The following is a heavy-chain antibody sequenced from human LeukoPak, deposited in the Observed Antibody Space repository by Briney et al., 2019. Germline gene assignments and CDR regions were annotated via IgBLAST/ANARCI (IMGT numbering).Heavy chain of an antibody. V-gene: IGHV3-30*04. CDR3: ARVSGDNFLLPITWFDP. CDR1: GDDFSMYG. CDR2: ISYDGSDK. Sequence: PGGSLRLSCAASGDDFSMYGMTWVRQAPGKGLEWVSMISYDGSDKYYADSVKGRFTLSRDNSMNTVYLQMNSLRPEDTAVYFCARVSGDNFLLPITWFDPWGQGTLVTVSS. J-gene: IGHJ5*02. D-gene: IGHD3-10*01.